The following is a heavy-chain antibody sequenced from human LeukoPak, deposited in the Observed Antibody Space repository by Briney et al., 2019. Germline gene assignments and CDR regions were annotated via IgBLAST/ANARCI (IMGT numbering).Heavy chain of an antibody. J-gene: IGHJ6*03. CDR1: GGTFSGYY. D-gene: IGHD3-10*01. Sequence: PSETLSLTCAVYGGTFSGYYWSWIRQPPGKGLEWIGEINDIGNTNYDPSLRSRVIISVDTSKNQFSLSLTSATAADTAVYFCARLGSVGYYNYQYMDIWGNGTTVTVSS. V-gene: IGHV4-34*01. CDR3: ARLGSVGYYNYQYMDI. CDR2: INDIGNT.